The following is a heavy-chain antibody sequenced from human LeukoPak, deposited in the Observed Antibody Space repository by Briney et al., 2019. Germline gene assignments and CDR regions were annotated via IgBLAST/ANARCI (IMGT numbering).Heavy chain of an antibody. CDR2: ISSIGGT. V-gene: IGHV4-61*02. CDR1: GDSISSGDYY. Sequence: SETLSLTCTVSGDSISSGDYYWSWIRQPAGKGLEGIGRISSIGGTNYNPSLKSRVTISVDTSKNQFSLKLSSVTAAGTAVYYCARHVRPGTRTHGTYYYYMDVWGKGTTVTISS. D-gene: IGHD1-14*01. J-gene: IGHJ6*03. CDR3: ARHVRPGTRTHGTYYYYMDV.